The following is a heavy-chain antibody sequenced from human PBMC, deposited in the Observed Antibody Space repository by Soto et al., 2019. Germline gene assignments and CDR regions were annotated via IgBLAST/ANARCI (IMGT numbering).Heavy chain of an antibody. V-gene: IGHV3-66*01. CDR3: ARAFIGVAGYFDY. D-gene: IGHD6-19*01. J-gene: IGHJ4*02. CDR1: GFTVSSDY. Sequence: EVQLVESGGTLVQPRGSLRLSCAASGFTVSSDYMSWVRRAPGKGLEWVSVIYSGGDTHYADSVKGRFTISRDNSKNTLYLQINSLRAEDTAVYYCARAFIGVAGYFDYWGQGTLVTVSS. CDR2: IYSGGDT.